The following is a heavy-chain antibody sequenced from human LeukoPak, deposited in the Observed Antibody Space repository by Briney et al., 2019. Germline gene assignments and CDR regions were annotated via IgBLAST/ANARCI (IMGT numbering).Heavy chain of an antibody. CDR2: ISGSGGTT. D-gene: IGHD3-22*01. J-gene: IGHJ3*02. CDR3: AKDSSYDSSGYYLDAFDI. Sequence: GGSLRLSCAASGFTFSSYVMSWVRQAPGKGLEWVSGISGSGGTTYYADSVKGRFTISRDNSKNTLYLQMNSLRAEDTAVYYCAKDSSYDSSGYYLDAFDIWGQGTMVTVSS. V-gene: IGHV3-23*01. CDR1: GFTFSSYV.